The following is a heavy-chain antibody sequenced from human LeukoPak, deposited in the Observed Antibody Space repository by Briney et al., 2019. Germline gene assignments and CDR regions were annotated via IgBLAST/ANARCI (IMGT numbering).Heavy chain of an antibody. Sequence: SQTLSLTCAISGDSVSSNSATWTWIRQSPSRGLEWLGRTYYRSKWYNDYAVSVKSRITINPDTSRNQFSLQLNSVTPEDTAVYYCARGSSSNSWYFDYWGQGTLVTVSS. CDR2: TYYRSKWYN. J-gene: IGHJ4*02. V-gene: IGHV6-1*01. CDR1: GDSVSSNSAT. D-gene: IGHD6-13*01. CDR3: ARGSSSNSWYFDY.